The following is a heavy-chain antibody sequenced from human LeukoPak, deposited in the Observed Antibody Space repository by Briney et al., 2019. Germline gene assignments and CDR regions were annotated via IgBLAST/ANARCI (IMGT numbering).Heavy chain of an antibody. V-gene: IGHV3-53*01. CDR1: GFTVITNH. Sequence: GGSLRLSCAASGFTVITNHMTWVRQAPGKGLEWVSVLYSDGNTKYADSVQGRFIISRDNSKNTLYLEMNSLRPDDTAVYYCARGVEPLAANTLAYWGQGTLVTVSS. CDR2: LYSDGNT. J-gene: IGHJ4*02. D-gene: IGHD1-14*01. CDR3: ARGVEPLAANTLAY.